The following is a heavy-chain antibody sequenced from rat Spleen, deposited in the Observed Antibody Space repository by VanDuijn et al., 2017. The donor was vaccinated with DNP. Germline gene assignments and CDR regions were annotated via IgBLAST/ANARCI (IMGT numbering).Heavy chain of an antibody. Sequence: EVQLQESGPGLVKPSQSLSLTCSVTGYSITSNYWAWIRKFPGNKMEWMGYISYSGTTGYNPSLKSRISITRDTSKRQFFLQLNSVTTEDTATYYCARHYYSSYVMDAWGQGASVTVSS. J-gene: IGHJ4*01. D-gene: IGHD1-2*01. CDR3: ARHYYSSYVMDA. V-gene: IGHV3-1*01. CDR1: GYSITSNY. CDR2: ISYSGTT.